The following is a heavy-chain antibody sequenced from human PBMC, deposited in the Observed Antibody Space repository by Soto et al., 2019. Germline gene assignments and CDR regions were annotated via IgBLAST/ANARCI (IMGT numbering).Heavy chain of an antibody. Sequence: TSETLSLTCSVSHDSISSGYYCGFWRHHPGKGLESIGTIYRIGNTYYSPSLNSRVAISVDTSMNQFSLMLSSVPAADTAVDYCARAVEGECSGHFHFDYWGQGTLVTVSS. J-gene: IGHJ4*02. CDR3: ARAVEGECSGHFHFDY. CDR1: HDSISSGYY. V-gene: IGHV4-38-2*02. CDR2: IYRIGNT. D-gene: IGHD2-15*01.